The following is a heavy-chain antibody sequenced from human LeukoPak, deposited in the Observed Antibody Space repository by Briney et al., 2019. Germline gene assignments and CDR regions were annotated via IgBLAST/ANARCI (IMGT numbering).Heavy chain of an antibody. D-gene: IGHD1-26*01. J-gene: IGHJ4*02. V-gene: IGHV1-18*01. Sequence: ASVKVSCKASGYIFTSYGISWVRQAPGQGLEWMGWISAYNGNTNYAQKLQGRVTMTTDTSTSTAYMELRSLRSDDTAVYYCARVGPARIVGATTPVDYWGQGTLVTVSS. CDR2: ISAYNGNT. CDR1: GYIFTSYG. CDR3: ARVGPARIVGATTPVDY.